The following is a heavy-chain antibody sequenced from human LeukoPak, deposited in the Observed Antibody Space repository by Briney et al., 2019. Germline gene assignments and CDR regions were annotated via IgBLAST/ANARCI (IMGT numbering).Heavy chain of an antibody. CDR3: ARHEGDIAVVTAFDY. CDR2: IKQDGSEK. V-gene: IGHV3-7*02. J-gene: IGHJ4*02. D-gene: IGHD6-19*01. Sequence: PGGSLRLSCAASGFTFSSYWMSWVRQAPGKGLEWVANIKQDGSEKYYVDSVKGRFTISRDNAKNSLYLQMNSLRAEDTAVYYCARHEGDIAVVTAFDYWGQGTLVTVSS. CDR1: GFTFSSYW.